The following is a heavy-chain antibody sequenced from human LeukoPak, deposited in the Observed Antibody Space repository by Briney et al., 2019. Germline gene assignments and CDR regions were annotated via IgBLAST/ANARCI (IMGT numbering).Heavy chain of an antibody. Sequence: ETLSLTCTVSGGSISSSSYYWGWIRQPPEKGLEWIGSIYYSGSTYYNPSLKSRVTISVDTSKNQFSLKLSSVTAADTAVYYCARIAATYFDYWGQGTLVTVSS. J-gene: IGHJ4*02. CDR2: IYYSGST. V-gene: IGHV4-39*01. CDR1: GGSISSSSYY. D-gene: IGHD6-25*01. CDR3: ARIAATYFDY.